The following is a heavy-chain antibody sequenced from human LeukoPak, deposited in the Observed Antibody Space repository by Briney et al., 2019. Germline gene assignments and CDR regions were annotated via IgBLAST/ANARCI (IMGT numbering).Heavy chain of an antibody. J-gene: IGHJ5*02. CDR3: ARAGYSYGRGWFDP. CDR1: GGSISSGSYC. CDR2: IYTSGST. V-gene: IGHV4-61*02. Sequence: SQTLSLTCTVSGGSISSGSYCWSWIRQPAGKGLEWIGRIYTSGSTNYNPSLKSRVTISVDTSKNQFSLKLSPVTAADTAVYYCARAGYSYGRGWFDPWGQGTLVTVSS. D-gene: IGHD5-18*01.